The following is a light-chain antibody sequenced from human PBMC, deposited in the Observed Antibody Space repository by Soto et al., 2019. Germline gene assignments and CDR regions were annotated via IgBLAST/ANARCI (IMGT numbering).Light chain of an antibody. CDR3: QSYDSSLSGYV. Sequence: QSVLTQSPSVSGAPGQRVTISCTGSSSNIGAGYDVHWYQQLPGTAPKLLIFANINRPSGVPDRFSGSKSGTSASLAITGLRAEDEADYYYQSYDSSLSGYVFGTGTKLTVL. CDR2: ANI. V-gene: IGLV1-40*01. J-gene: IGLJ1*01. CDR1: SSNIGAGYD.